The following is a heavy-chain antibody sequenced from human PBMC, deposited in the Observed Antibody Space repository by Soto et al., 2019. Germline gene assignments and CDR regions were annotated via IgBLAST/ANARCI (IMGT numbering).Heavy chain of an antibody. CDR1: GGSISIYY. Sequence: PSETLSLTCTASGGSISIYYWSWIRHPLGKGLEWIGYIYYSGSTNYNSSLKSRVTISVDTSKNQLSLKLSSVTAADTAVYYCARATYYYDSSGYYGYYFDYWGQGTLVTVSS. D-gene: IGHD3-22*01. CDR2: IYYSGST. CDR3: ARATYYYDSSGYYGYYFDY. J-gene: IGHJ4*02. V-gene: IGHV4-59*01.